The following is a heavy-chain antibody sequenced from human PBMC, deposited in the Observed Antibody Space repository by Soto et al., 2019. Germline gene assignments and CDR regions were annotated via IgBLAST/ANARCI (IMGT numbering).Heavy chain of an antibody. D-gene: IGHD5-18*01. Sequence: EVQLLESGGDLVQPGGSLRLSCAASGFSFSSYSFTWVRQAPGKGLEWVAGISIGGDKTWHADSVKGRFTISRDNSKNTVYLQMESLRVDDPAVYYCAKWDGYGDHWGQGTLVTVSS. J-gene: IGHJ5*02. CDR2: ISIGGDKT. V-gene: IGHV3-23*01. CDR3: AKWDGYGDH. CDR1: GFSFSSYS.